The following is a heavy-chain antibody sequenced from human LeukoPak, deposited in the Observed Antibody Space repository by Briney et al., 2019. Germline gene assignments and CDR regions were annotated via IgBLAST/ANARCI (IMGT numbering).Heavy chain of an antibody. CDR2: INHSGST. CDR3: AREATMVVTVFDY. CDR1: GGSFSGYY. Sequence: SETLSLTCAVYGGSFSGYYWSWIRQPPGKGLEWIGEINHSGSTNYNPSLKSRVTISVDTSKNQFSLKLSSVTAADTAVYYCAREATMVVTVFDYWGQGTLDTVSS. J-gene: IGHJ4*02. V-gene: IGHV4-34*01. D-gene: IGHD4-23*01.